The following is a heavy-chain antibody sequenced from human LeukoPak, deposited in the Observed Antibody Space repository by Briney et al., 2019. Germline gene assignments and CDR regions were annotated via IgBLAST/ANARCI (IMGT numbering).Heavy chain of an antibody. CDR2: IYATGST. Sequence: SGTLSLTCTVSGGSISSYDWSWIRQPAGKGLEWIGQIYATGSTNYNPSLKSRVTMSVDTSKNQFSLELTSVTAADTAVYYCAREGDCSGGSCYSGPFDYWGQGTLVTVSS. V-gene: IGHV4-4*07. CDR1: GGSISSYD. D-gene: IGHD2-15*01. J-gene: IGHJ4*02. CDR3: AREGDCSGGSCYSGPFDY.